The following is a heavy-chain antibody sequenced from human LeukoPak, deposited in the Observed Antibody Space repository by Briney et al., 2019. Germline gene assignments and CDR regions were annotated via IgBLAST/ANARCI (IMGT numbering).Heavy chain of an antibody. J-gene: IGHJ4*02. CDR2: IYPGDPDT. V-gene: IGHV5-51*01. CDR3: ARMGGGSYPATDY. D-gene: IGHD1-26*01. CDR1: GYSFTSYW. Sequence: LGESLKISWKGSGYSFTSYWIGWVRQMPGKGLEWMGIIYPGDPDTRYSPSFQGQVTISADKSISTAYLQWSSLKASDTSMYYCARMGGGSYPATDYWGQGTLVTVSS.